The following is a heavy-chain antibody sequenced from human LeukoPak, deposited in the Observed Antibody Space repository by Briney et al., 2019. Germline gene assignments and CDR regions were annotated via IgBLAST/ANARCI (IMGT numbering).Heavy chain of an antibody. CDR2: IYYSGST. CDR3: ARSIVSGASDI. D-gene: IGHD2-15*01. V-gene: IGHV4-59*01. Sequence: SETLSLTCTVSGGSISSYYWSWIRQPPGKGLEWIGYIYYSGSTNYNPSLKSRVTISVDTSKNQFSLRLSSVTAADTAVYYCARSIVSGASDIWGQGTMVTVSS. J-gene: IGHJ3*02. CDR1: GGSISSYY.